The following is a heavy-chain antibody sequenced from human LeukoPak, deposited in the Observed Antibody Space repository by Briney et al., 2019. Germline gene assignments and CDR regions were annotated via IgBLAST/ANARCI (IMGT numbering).Heavy chain of an antibody. CDR1: GGTFSSYA. D-gene: IGHD3-22*01. Sequence: ASVKVSCKASGGTFSSYAISWVRQAPGQGLEWMGWMNPNSDNTGYARKFQGRVTMTRNTSISTAYMELSSLRSEDTAVYYCARGYYMGGYYYYGMDVWGQGTTVTVSS. CDR2: MNPNSDNT. J-gene: IGHJ6*02. CDR3: ARGYYMGGYYYYGMDV. V-gene: IGHV1-8*02.